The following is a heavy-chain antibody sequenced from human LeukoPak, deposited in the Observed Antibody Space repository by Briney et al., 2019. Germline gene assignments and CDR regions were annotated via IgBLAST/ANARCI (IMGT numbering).Heavy chain of an antibody. CDR1: GYTFTSYG. CDR2: ISAYNSNT. J-gene: IGHJ6*01. CDR3: ARVRGVGLNYYYYYGMDV. D-gene: IGHD5-12*01. V-gene: IGHV1-18*01. Sequence: GASVKVSCKASGYTFTSYGISWVWQAPGQGLELMGWISAYNSNTNYAQKLQGRVTMTTDTSTSTAYMELRSLRSDDTAVYYCARVRGVGLNYYYYYGMDVWGQGTTVTVSS.